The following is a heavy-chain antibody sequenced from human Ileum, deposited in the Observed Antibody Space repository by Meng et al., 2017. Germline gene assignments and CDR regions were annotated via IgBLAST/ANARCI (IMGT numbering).Heavy chain of an antibody. D-gene: IGHD6-6*01. V-gene: IGHV1-3*01. Sequence: QVQCVQSGAEVKKPGASVRLSCKASGFTFSNYAIYWVRQAPGQSLEWLGWIHAGSGDTKFSQTFQGRLTFDRDTSADTVYMELSSLTSGDRAVYYCGRGRASFYFDFLGQGTLVTVSS. CDR3: GRGRASFYFDF. CDR1: GFTFSNYA. J-gene: IGHJ4*01. CDR2: IHAGSGDT.